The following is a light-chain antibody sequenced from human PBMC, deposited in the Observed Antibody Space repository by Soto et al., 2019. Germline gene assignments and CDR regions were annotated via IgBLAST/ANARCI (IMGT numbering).Light chain of an antibody. J-gene: IGKJ4*01. Sequence: DIQMTQSPSFLSASVGDRVSIPCRASQTISTYLNWYQWKPGKAPKLLIHDASTLRSGVPSRFSGSGSGTDFTLTIISLQPEDIGTYYCQHSYSIPVTFGGGTKVEVK. CDR3: QHSYSIPVT. CDR1: QTISTY. CDR2: DAS. V-gene: IGKV1-39*01.